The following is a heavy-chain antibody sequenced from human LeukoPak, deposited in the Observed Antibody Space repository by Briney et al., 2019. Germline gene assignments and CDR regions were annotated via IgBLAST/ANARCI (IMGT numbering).Heavy chain of an antibody. Sequence: GGSLRLSCAASGFTFSSYAMSWVRQAPGKGLEWVSAISGSGGSTYYADSVKGRFTISRDNSKNTLYLQMNSLRAEDTAVYYCARSDIVATMGIDYWGQGTLVTVSS. CDR1: GFTFSSYA. CDR3: ARSDIVATMGIDY. J-gene: IGHJ4*02. V-gene: IGHV3-23*01. D-gene: IGHD5-12*01. CDR2: ISGSGGST.